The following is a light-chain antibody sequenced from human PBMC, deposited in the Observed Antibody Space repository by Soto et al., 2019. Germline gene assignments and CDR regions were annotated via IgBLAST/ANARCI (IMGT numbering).Light chain of an antibody. CDR2: GAS. Sequence: EMVMTQSPATLSVSPGQRATLSCRASQSVSSNLAWYQQKPGHAPRLLIYGASTRATGIPARFSGSGSGMEFTLTISSLQSEDFAVYYCQQYNNWPPIIFGQGTRLEIK. J-gene: IGKJ5*01. CDR3: QQYNNWPPII. V-gene: IGKV3-15*01. CDR1: QSVSSN.